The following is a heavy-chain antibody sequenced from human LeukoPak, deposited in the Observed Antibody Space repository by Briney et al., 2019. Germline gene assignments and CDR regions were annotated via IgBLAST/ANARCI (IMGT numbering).Heavy chain of an antibody. CDR3: ARDSTYYYGSGSHLGYGMDV. CDR2: IHQSGST. CDR1: NYSISSGYN. J-gene: IGHJ6*02. Sequence: SETLSLTCTVSNYSISSGYNWGWIRQPPGKGLEWIGTIHQSGSTYFNPSLKSRVTISVDTSKNQFSLKLSSVTAADTAVYYCARDSTYYYGSGSHLGYGMDVWGQGTTVTVSS. D-gene: IGHD3-10*01. V-gene: IGHV4-38-2*02.